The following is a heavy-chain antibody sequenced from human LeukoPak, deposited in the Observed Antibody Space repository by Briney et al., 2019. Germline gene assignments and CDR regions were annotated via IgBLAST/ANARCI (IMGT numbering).Heavy chain of an antibody. Sequence: SVKVSCKASGYTFTSYGISWVRQAPGQGLEWMGRIIPILGIANYAQKFQGRVTITADESTSTAYMELSSLRSEDTAVYYCARPPDPGYSSSWYFQHWGQGTLVTVSS. CDR3: ARPPDPGYSSSWYFQH. CDR2: IIPILGIA. CDR1: GYTFTSYG. V-gene: IGHV1-69*04. D-gene: IGHD6-13*01. J-gene: IGHJ1*01.